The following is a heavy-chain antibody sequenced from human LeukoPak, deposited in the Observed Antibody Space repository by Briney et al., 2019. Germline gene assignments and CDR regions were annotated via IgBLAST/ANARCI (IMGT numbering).Heavy chain of an antibody. CDR2: ISGSGGST. Sequence: GGSLRLSCAASGFTFSSYAMSWVRQAPGKGLEWVSAISGSGGSTYYADSVEGRFTISRDNSKNTLYLQMNSLRAEDTAVYYCAKAQKVQHIVVVTAPIDYWGQGTLVTVSS. CDR3: AKAQKVQHIVVVTAPIDY. D-gene: IGHD2-21*02. V-gene: IGHV3-23*01. CDR1: GFTFSSYA. J-gene: IGHJ4*02.